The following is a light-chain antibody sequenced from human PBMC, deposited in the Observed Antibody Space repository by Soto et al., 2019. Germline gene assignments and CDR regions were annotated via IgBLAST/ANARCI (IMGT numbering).Light chain of an antibody. CDR3: SSYTTHSTLV. CDR2: EVT. J-gene: IGLJ3*02. Sequence: QSVLAQPASVSGSPGQSITISCIGTSGDIGAYNYVSWYQQHPGKAPKFLIYEVTYRPSGVSHRFSGSKSGNTASLTISGLQAEDEADYFCSSYTTHSTLVFGGGTKVTVL. V-gene: IGLV2-14*01. CDR1: SGDIGAYNY.